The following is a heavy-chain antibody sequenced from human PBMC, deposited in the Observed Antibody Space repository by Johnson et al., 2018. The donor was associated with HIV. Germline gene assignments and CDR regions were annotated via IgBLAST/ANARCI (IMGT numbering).Heavy chain of an antibody. CDR3: ARDIVRYATGWFGAGAFDI. V-gene: IGHV3-64*04. D-gene: IGHD3-10*01. Sequence: QVQLVESGGGLVQPGGSLRLSCAASGFTFSSYAMHWVRQAPGKGLEYVSVISSNGGSTYYANSVKGRFTISRDNSKNTLYLQMNSLRAEDTAVYYCARDIVRYATGWFGAGAFDIWGQGTMVTVSS. CDR1: GFTFSSYA. J-gene: IGHJ3*02. CDR2: ISSNGGST.